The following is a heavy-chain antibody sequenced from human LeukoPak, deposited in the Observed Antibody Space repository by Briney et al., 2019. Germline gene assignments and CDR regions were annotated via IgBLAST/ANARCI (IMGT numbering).Heavy chain of an antibody. CDR2: ISSSGSTI. Sequence: GGSLRLSCAASGFTFSSYQMNWVRQAPGKGLEWVSYISSSGSTIHYADSVKGRFTISRDNAKNSLNLQMNSLGAEDTAVYSCSREDFNYGMDVWGQGTTVTVSS. CDR1: GFTFSSYQ. V-gene: IGHV3-48*03. CDR3: SREDFNYGMDV. D-gene: IGHD3/OR15-3a*01. J-gene: IGHJ6*02.